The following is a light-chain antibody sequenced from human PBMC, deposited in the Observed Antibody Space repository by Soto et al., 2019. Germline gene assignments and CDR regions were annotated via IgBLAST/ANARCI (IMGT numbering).Light chain of an antibody. CDR1: SSDVGGYNY. CDR2: DVS. CDR3: CSYAGSPFYV. J-gene: IGLJ1*01. Sequence: QSVLTQPRSVSGSPGQSVTISCTVTSSDVGGYNYVSWYQQHPGKAPKLMIYDVSKRPSGVPDRFSGSKSGNTASLTISGLQAEDEADYYCCSYAGSPFYVFGTGTKVTVL. V-gene: IGLV2-11*01.